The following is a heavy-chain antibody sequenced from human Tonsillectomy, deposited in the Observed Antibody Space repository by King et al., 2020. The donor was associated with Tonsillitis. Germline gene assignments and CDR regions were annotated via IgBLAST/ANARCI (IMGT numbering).Heavy chain of an antibody. J-gene: IGHJ3*02. Sequence: VQLVESVGGLVQPGGSLRLSCVASGFTISNYWMTWVCQVPGKGLEWVANITQDVSDRCYVYSVKDRYTIARDNARNSLLLQMDSLRVEDTAVYYCATDPPWESDAFDIWGQGTMVTVYS. CDR2: ITQDVSDR. CDR3: ATDPPWESDAFDI. D-gene: IGHD1-26*01. CDR1: GFTISNYW. V-gene: IGHV3-7*01.